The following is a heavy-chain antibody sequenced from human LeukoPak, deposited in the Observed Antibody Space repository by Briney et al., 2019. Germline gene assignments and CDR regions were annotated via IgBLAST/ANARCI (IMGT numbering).Heavy chain of an antibody. Sequence: PSETLSLTCTVSGDSVSGYYGSWIRQPPAKGLEWIGYFYTSANTNYNPSLKSRVTMSVDTSKNQFSLKLSSVTAADTAVYYCARGLRDEERHYGYYMDVWGKGTTVTVSS. CDR3: ARGLRDEERHYGYYMDV. CDR2: FYTSANT. V-gene: IGHV4-4*09. CDR1: GDSVSGYY. J-gene: IGHJ6*03. D-gene: IGHD3-22*01.